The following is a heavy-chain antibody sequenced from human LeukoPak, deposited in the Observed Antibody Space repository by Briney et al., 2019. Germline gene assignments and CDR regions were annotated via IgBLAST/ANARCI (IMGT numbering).Heavy chain of an antibody. CDR1: GGSFSGYY. Sequence: SETLSLTCAVYGGSFSGYYWSWIRQPPRKRVKWIREINHSGSTNYNPSLKSRVTISVDKSKNQFSLKLSSVTAADTAVYYCARVSYYDSSDNRGAFDYWGQGTLVTVSS. V-gene: IGHV4-34*01. CDR2: INHSGST. J-gene: IGHJ4*02. D-gene: IGHD3-22*01. CDR3: ARVSYYDSSDNRGAFDY.